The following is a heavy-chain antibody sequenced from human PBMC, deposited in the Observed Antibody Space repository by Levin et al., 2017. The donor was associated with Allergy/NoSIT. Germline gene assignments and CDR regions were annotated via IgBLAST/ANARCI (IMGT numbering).Heavy chain of an antibody. CDR3: AREAGVTTFGVLNYYYYMDV. V-gene: IGHV1-2*06. D-gene: IGHD3-3*01. CDR1: GYTFTDYY. J-gene: IGHJ6*03. CDR2: INPKSGST. Sequence: GESLKISCKASGYTFTDYYVHWVRQAPGQGLEWMGRINPKSGSTNYAQKFQGRVTMTRDTSISTAYMELSRLRSDDAAVYYCAREAGVTTFGVLNYYYYMDVWGKGTTVTVSS.